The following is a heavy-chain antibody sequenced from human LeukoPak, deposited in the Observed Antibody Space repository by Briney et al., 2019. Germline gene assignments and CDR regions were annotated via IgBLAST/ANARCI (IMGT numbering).Heavy chain of an antibody. CDR3: ARQIRLAGNSFIDG. Sequence: SDTLSLPCTVSGGLISSYYWSWIPQPPGKGLECIGYIYYSGSNNKNPSLKRRVTISVDTTKNQFSLKLSSVTAADTAVYYFARQIRLAGNSFIDGGGQGSPVTVS. V-gene: IGHV4-59*08. J-gene: IGHJ4*02. CDR2: IYYSGSN. CDR1: GGLISSYY. D-gene: IGHD4-23*01.